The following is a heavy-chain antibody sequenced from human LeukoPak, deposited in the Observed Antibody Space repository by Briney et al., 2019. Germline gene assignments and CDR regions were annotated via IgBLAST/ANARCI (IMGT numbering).Heavy chain of an antibody. CDR1: GYTFITYY. J-gene: IGHJ3*02. V-gene: IGHV1-46*01. CDR3: ARESSRGYDFWSGYYTDAFDI. CDR2: INPSGGST. D-gene: IGHD3-3*01. Sequence: ASVKVSCKASGYTFITYYMHWVRQAPGQGLEWMGIINPSGGSTSYAQKFQGRVTMTRDTSTSTVYMELSSLRSEDTAVYYCARESSRGYDFWSGYYTDAFDIWGQGTMVTVSS.